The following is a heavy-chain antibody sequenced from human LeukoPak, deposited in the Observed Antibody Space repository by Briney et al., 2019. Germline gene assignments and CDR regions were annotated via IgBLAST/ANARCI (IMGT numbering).Heavy chain of an antibody. D-gene: IGHD2-21*02. J-gene: IGHJ3*02. CDR1: GFTFSSYS. Sequence: GGSLRLSCAASGFTFSSYSMNWVRQAPGKGLEWVSSISRSSSYIYYADSVKGRFTISRDKAKNSLYLQMNSLRAEDTAVYYCARDRAYCGGDCYSGAFDIWGQGTMVTVSS. CDR3: ARDRAYCGGDCYSGAFDI. V-gene: IGHV3-21*01. CDR2: ISRSSSYI.